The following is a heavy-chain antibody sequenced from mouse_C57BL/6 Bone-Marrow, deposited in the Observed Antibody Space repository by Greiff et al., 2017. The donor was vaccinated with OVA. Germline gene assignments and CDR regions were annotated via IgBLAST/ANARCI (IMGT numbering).Heavy chain of an antibody. Sequence: QVQLKQSGAELVKPGASVKLSCKASGYTFTSYWMRWVKQRPGQGLEWIGEIDPSDSYTNYNQKFKGKATLTVDTSSSTAYMQLSSLTSEDSAVYYCRLYWYFDVWGTGTTVTVSS. CDR3: RLYWYFDV. CDR2: IDPSDSYT. V-gene: IGHV1-50*01. J-gene: IGHJ1*03. CDR1: GYTFTSYW. D-gene: IGHD1-2*01.